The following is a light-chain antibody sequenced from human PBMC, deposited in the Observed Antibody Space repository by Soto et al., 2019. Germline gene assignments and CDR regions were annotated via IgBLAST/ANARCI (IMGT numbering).Light chain of an antibody. J-gene: IGKJ1*01. CDR2: AAS. V-gene: IGKV1-39*01. Sequence: DIQMTQSPSSLSASVGDRVTITCRASQSISSYLNWYQQKPGKAPKLLIYAASSLQSGVPSRFSGSGSGTDFTLTISSLHPEDFANYSCQQSYSTPRTFGQGTKVEIK. CDR3: QQSYSTPRT. CDR1: QSISSY.